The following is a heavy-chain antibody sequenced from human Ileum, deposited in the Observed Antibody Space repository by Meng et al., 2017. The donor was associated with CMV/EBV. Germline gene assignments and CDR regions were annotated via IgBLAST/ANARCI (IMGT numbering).Heavy chain of an antibody. V-gene: IGHV3-7*01. Sequence: GESLKISCEASGFTFSSYWMSWVRQAPGKGLEWVANMKQDGSKRYYVDSVKGRFTISRDDAKKSLYLQMNSLGGEDTAVYYCANMVYALSFDSWGQGTLVTVSS. J-gene: IGHJ4*02. D-gene: IGHD2-8*01. CDR2: MKQDGSKR. CDR1: GFTFSSYW. CDR3: ANMVYALSFDS.